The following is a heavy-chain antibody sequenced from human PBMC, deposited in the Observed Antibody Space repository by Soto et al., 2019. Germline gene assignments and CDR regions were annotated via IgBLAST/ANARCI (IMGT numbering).Heavy chain of an antibody. V-gene: IGHV3-7*05. CDR1: GFTFSPCW. D-gene: IGHD6-19*01. CDR2: IKDDGGDE. CDR3: AGGSGWISDT. Sequence: EVQLVESGGGLVQPGGSLRLSCAASGFTFSPCWMSWVRQAPGKGLEWVAIIKDDGGDEHYLEAVRGRFTISRDNAKKSLYLAMDSLRVEDTAVYYCAGGSGWISDTWGQGTLVTVSS. J-gene: IGHJ5*02.